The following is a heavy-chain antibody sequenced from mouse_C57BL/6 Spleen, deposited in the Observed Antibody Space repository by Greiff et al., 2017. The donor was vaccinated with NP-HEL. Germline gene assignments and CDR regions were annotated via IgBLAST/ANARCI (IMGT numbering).Heavy chain of an antibody. V-gene: IGHV10-1*01. CDR1: GFSFNTYA. Sequence: DVQLVESGGGLVQPKGSLKLSCAASGFSFNTYAMNWVRQAPGKGLEWVARIRSKSNNYATYYADSVKDRFTISRDDSESMLYLQMNNLKTEDTAMYYCVRHLGGYDERDYAMDYWGQGTSVTVSS. D-gene: IGHD2-2*01. CDR3: VRHLGGYDERDYAMDY. J-gene: IGHJ4*01. CDR2: IRSKSNNYAT.